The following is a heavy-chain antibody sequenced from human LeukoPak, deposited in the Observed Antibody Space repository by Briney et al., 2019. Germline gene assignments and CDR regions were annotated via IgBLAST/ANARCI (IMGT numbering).Heavy chain of an antibody. J-gene: IGHJ4*02. CDR2: INPNSGGT. V-gene: IGHV1-2*02. CDR1: GYTFSGYY. D-gene: IGHD6-6*01. CDR3: ARVGRAFTARSSFFDY. Sequence: ATVKVSCKASGYTFSGYYMHWVRQAPGQGLEWMGWINPNSGGTNYAQKFQGRVTMTRDTSISTAYMELIRLRSADTAVYYCARVGRAFTARSSFFDYWGQGTLVTV.